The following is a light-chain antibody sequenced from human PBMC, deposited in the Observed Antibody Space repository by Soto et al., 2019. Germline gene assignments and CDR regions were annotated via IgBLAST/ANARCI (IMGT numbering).Light chain of an antibody. CDR2: WAS. V-gene: IGKV4-1*01. CDR3: QQYYITPRT. CDR1: QSVLYRSNNKNY. J-gene: IGKJ1*01. Sequence: DIVMTQSPDSLAASLGERATINCKSSQSVLYRSNNKNYLAWYQHKPGQAPKLIISWASTRESGVPERFSGSGSGTDFSLTISSLQAEDVAVYYCQQYYITPRTFGQGTKVEI.